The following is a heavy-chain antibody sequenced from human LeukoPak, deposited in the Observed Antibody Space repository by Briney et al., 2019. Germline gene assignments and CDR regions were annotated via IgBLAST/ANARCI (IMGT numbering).Heavy chain of an antibody. CDR3: ARDCRLNCARQPGFDS. CDR1: GFTFGSYS. J-gene: IGHJ5*01. V-gene: IGHV3-48*02. CDR2: ISSSGSTI. D-gene: IGHD1-1*01. Sequence: GGSLRLSCAASGFTFGSYSMNWVRQAPGKGLEWVSYISSSGSTIYYADSMKGRLTISRDNAKNSLYLQLSSLRDDDTAVYYCARDCRLNCARQPGFDSWGQGTLVTVSS.